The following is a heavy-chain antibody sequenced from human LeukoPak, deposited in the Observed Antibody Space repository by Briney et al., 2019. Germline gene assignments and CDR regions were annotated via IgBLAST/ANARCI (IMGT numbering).Heavy chain of an antibody. Sequence: SETLSLTCTVSGGSISSSSYYRGWIRQPPGKGLEWIGSIYYSGSTYYNPSLKSRVTISVDTSKNQFSLKLSSVTAADTAVYYCARHRTRLGEFDYWGQGTLVTVSS. D-gene: IGHD3-16*01. CDR2: IYYSGST. CDR3: ARHRTRLGEFDY. J-gene: IGHJ4*02. CDR1: GGSISSSSYY. V-gene: IGHV4-39*01.